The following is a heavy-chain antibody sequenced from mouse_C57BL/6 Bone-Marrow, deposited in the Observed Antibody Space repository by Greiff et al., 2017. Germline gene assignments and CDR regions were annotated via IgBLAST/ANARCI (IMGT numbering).Heavy chain of an antibody. CDR1: GFNIKTTY. Sequence: EVQLQQSVAELVRPGASVKLSCTASGFNIKTTYMHWVKQRPEQGLEWIGWIDPANGNTKYAPKFQGKATITADTSSNTAYLQLSSLTSEDTAIYYCARGGLAYWGQGTLVTVSA. J-gene: IGHJ3*01. CDR2: IDPANGNT. CDR3: ARGGLAY. V-gene: IGHV14-3*01.